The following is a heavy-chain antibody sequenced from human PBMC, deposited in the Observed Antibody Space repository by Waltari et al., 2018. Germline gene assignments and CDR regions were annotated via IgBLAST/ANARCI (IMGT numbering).Heavy chain of an antibody. CDR3: ARSRLRWKGSTDY. Sequence: QWGAGLLKPSETLSLTCAVYGGSFSGYYWSWIRQPPGKGLEWIGEINHSGSTNYNPSLKSRVTISVDTSKNQFSLKLSSVTAADTAVYYCARSRLRWKGSTDYWGQGTLVTVSS. V-gene: IGHV4-34*01. D-gene: IGHD4-17*01. J-gene: IGHJ4*02. CDR2: INHSGST. CDR1: GGSFSGYY.